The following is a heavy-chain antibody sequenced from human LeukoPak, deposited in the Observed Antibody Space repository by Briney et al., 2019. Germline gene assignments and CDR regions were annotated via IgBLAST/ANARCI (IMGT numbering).Heavy chain of an antibody. CDR2: INSDGSST. Sequence: GGSLRLSCAASGFTFSSYWMHWVRQAPGKGLVWVSRINSDGSSTSYADSVKGRFTISRDNAKNTLYLQMNSLRAEDTAVYYCAREAGYYDSSGYYEGGDYWGQGTLVTVSS. J-gene: IGHJ4*02. D-gene: IGHD3-22*01. V-gene: IGHV3-74*01. CDR1: GFTFSSYW. CDR3: AREAGYYDSSGYYEGGDY.